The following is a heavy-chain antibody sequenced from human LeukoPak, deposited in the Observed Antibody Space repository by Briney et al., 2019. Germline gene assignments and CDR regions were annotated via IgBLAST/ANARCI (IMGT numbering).Heavy chain of an antibody. CDR1: GDSISSGDYY. CDR2: IYTSGST. D-gene: IGHD6-19*01. Sequence: SETLSLTCTVSGDSISSGDYYWSWIRQPAGKGLEWIGRIYTSGSTNYNPSLESRVTISIDTSKNQFSLKLSSVTAADTAVYYCARAPWYSSGWYGSDYWGQGTLVTVSS. J-gene: IGHJ4*02. V-gene: IGHV4-61*02. CDR3: ARAPWYSSGWYGSDY.